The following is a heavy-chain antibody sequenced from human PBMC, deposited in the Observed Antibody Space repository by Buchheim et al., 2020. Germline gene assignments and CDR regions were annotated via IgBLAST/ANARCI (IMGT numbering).Heavy chain of an antibody. CDR2: ISGSGGST. D-gene: IGHD6-13*01. CDR1: GFTFSSYA. V-gene: IGHV3-23*01. J-gene: IGHJ4*02. CDR3: AKSPRFYSSPQYYFDY. Sequence: EVQLLESGGGLVQPGGSLSLSCAASGFTFSSYAMSWVRQAPGKGLEWVSAISGSGGSTYYADSVKGRVTISRDNSKDTLYLQMNSLRAEDTAVYYCAKSPRFYSSPQYYFDYWGQGTL.